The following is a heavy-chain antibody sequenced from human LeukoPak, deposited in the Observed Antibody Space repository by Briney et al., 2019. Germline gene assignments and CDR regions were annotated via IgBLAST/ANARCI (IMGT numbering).Heavy chain of an antibody. V-gene: IGHV1-2*06. D-gene: IGHD2-21*02. CDR3: AKSIEYCGADCYGYFDL. J-gene: IGHJ2*01. Sequence: ASVTVSCKASGYTFTSYGISWVRQAPGQGLEWMRRINPNSGATNYAQKFQGRVTMTRDTSISTAYMELTTLRSDDTAVYYCAKSIEYCGADCYGYFDLWGRGTLVTVSS. CDR2: INPNSGAT. CDR1: GYTFTSYG.